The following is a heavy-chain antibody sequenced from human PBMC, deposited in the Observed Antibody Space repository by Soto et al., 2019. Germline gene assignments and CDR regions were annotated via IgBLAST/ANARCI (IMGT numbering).Heavy chain of an antibody. CDR2: INWNGGST. CDR1: GFTFDDYG. CDR3: ARLGYCPPRGYRLDV. J-gene: IGHJ6*02. V-gene: IGHV3-20*04. Sequence: GGSLRLSCAASGFTFDDYGMSWVRQAPGKGLEWVSGINWNGGSTGYADSVKGRFTISRDNAKNSLYLQMNSLRAEDTALYYCARLGYCPPRGYRLDVWGQGTTVTVSS. D-gene: IGHD2-15*01.